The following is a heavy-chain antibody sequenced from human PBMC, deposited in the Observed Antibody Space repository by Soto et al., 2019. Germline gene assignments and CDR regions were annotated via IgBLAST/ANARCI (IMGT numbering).Heavy chain of an antibody. V-gene: IGHV3-33*01. Sequence: GGSLRLSCAASGFVFSDYVIHWVRQAPGRGLDWVAGIWYHGRDIFYTDSVKGRFTISRDNSKNMLYLQMNSLRAEDTAVYYCARDQGGQSGNFIFDNWGQGTLVTVSS. CDR3: ARDQGGQSGNFIFDN. CDR1: GFVFSDYV. D-gene: IGHD1-26*01. CDR2: IWYHGRDI. J-gene: IGHJ4*02.